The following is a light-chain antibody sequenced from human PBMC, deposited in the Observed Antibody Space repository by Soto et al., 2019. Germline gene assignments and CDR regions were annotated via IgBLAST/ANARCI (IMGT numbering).Light chain of an antibody. V-gene: IGKV1-39*01. J-gene: IGKJ5*01. CDR1: QGISSY. Sequence: DIQLTQSPSFLSASVGYRVTITCRASQGISSYLAWYQLKPGKAPNLLMYGASYLKSGVPTRFSGSGSGTDFTLTISSLQPEDFAIYYCQQTYTTPEITFGQGTRLEI. CDR3: QQTYTTPEIT. CDR2: GAS.